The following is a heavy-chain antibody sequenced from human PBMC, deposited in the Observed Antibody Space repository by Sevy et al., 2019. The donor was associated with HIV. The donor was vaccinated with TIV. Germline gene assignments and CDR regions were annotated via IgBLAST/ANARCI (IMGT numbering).Heavy chain of an antibody. J-gene: IGHJ4*02. V-gene: IGHV1-2*04. CDR3: ARESDEEDTHWGFDY. Sequence: ASVKVSCKASGYTFTGYYMHWARQAPGQGLEWMGWINPNSGGTNYAQKFQGWVTMTRDTSISTAYMELSRLRSDDTAVYYCARESDEEDTHWGFDYWGQGTLVTVSS. CDR1: GYTFTGYY. CDR2: INPNSGGT. D-gene: IGHD7-27*01.